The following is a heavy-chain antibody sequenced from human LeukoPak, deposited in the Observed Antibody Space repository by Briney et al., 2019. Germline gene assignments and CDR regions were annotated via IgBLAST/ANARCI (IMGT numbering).Heavy chain of an antibody. CDR3: ARDRYGDGLPHLDY. CDR1: GYTFTSYA. V-gene: IGHV1-2*02. Sequence: ASVKVSCKASGYTFTSYAIHWVRQAPGQGLEWMGWITPSGGTNYPQKFQGRVAITWDTSITTAYMDLSRLTSDDTAVYYCARDRYGDGLPHLDYWGQGALVTVSS. J-gene: IGHJ4*02. D-gene: IGHD5-24*01. CDR2: ITPSGGT.